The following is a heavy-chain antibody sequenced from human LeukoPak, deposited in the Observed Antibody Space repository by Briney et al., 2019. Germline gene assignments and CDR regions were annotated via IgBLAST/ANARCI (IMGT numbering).Heavy chain of an antibody. Sequence: GGSLRLSCAASGFTFSSYEMNWVRQAPGKGLEGISYIDSSGTVIYTADSVKGRFTTSRDNAANSLYLQMNSLTAEDTAVYYCARETMGCGGDCYDYWGQGTLVTVSS. CDR2: IDSSGTVI. J-gene: IGHJ4*02. CDR1: GFTFSSYE. CDR3: ARETMGCGGDCYDY. V-gene: IGHV3-48*03. D-gene: IGHD2-21*01.